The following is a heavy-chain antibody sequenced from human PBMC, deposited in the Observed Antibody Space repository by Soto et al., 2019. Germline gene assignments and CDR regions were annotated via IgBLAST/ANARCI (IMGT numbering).Heavy chain of an antibody. J-gene: IGHJ4*02. D-gene: IGHD6-13*01. Sequence: GGSLRLSCAASGFTFSSYGMHWVRQAPGKGLEWVAVISYDGSNKYYADSVKGRFTISRDNSKSTLYLQMNSLRAEDTAVYYCAKDSDSSSWYANYWGQGTLVTVSS. V-gene: IGHV3-30*18. CDR1: GFTFSSYG. CDR3: AKDSDSSSWYANY. CDR2: ISYDGSNK.